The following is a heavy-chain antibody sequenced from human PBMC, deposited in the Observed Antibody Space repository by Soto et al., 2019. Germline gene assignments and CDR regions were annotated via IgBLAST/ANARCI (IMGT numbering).Heavy chain of an antibody. CDR2: IYYSGST. CDR1: GGSISSSSYY. Sequence: SETLSLTCTVSGGSISSSSYYWGWIRQPPGKGLEWIGSIYYSGSTYYNPSLKSRVTISVDTSKNQFSLKLSSVTAADTAVYYCARHGVEDLFRDYYYGMDVWGQGTTVTVSS. J-gene: IGHJ6*02. V-gene: IGHV4-39*01. CDR3: ARHGVEDLFRDYYYGMDV. D-gene: IGHD3-10*01.